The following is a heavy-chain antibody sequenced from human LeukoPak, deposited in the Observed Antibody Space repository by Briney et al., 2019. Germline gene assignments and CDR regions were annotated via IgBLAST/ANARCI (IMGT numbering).Heavy chain of an antibody. CDR1: GVSISGYY. D-gene: IGHD5-18*01. J-gene: IGHJ6*03. Sequence: RASETLSLTCTVSGVSISGYYWSWIRQPPGKGLEWIGYIYYSGSTNYNPSLKSRVTISVDTSKNQFSLKLSSVTAADTAVYYCARTTEGGYTYDYFYYYYMDVWGKGTTVTISS. CDR2: IYYSGST. V-gene: IGHV4-59*01. CDR3: ARTTEGGYTYDYFYYYYMDV.